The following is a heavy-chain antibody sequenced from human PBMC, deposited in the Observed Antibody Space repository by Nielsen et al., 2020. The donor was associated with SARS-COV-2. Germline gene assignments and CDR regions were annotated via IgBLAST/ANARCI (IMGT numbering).Heavy chain of an antibody. CDR2: INHSGST. Sequence: SETLSLTCTVSGGSISSGGYYWSWIRQHPGKGLEWIGEINHSGSTNYNPSLKSRVTISVDTSKNQFSLKLSSVTAADTAVYYCARGRAARPDKGYYYYYYMDVWGKGTTVTVSS. CDR1: GGSISSGGYY. CDR3: ARGRAARPDKGYYYYYYMDV. V-gene: IGHV4-31*03. J-gene: IGHJ6*03. D-gene: IGHD6-6*01.